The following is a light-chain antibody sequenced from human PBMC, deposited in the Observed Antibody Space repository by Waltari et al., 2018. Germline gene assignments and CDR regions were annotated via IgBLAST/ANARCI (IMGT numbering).Light chain of an antibody. CDR1: SSAFGGYNY. Sequence: QSALTQPATVSGSPGQSITISCTGTSSAFGGYNYVSWYQQHPGKAPKLIISEVSNRPSGVCNRFSGSKSGNTASLTISGLQTEDEADYYCSSYAGDITLLFGTGTKVSVL. J-gene: IGLJ1*01. V-gene: IGLV2-14*01. CDR3: SSYAGDITLL. CDR2: EVS.